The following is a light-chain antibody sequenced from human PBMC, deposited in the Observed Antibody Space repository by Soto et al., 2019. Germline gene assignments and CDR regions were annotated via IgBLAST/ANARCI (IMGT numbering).Light chain of an antibody. CDR1: QSISIT. Sequence: EIVMTQSPATLSVSPGERATLSCRASQSISITLAWYQQKPGQAPRLLIHGASTRATGIPARFSGSGSGTEFTLTISGLQSEDFAVYYCQQYSNWPRTFGGGTKVDIK. J-gene: IGKJ4*01. CDR2: GAS. CDR3: QQYSNWPRT. V-gene: IGKV3-15*01.